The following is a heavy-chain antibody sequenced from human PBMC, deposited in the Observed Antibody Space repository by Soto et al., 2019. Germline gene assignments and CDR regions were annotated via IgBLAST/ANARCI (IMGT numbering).Heavy chain of an antibody. Sequence: GGSLRLSCAASGFTFSSYAMSWVRQAPGKGLEWVSAISGSGGSTYYADSVKGRFTISRDNSRNTLYLQMNSLRAEDTAVYYCATEWNYDFAFDPWGQGTLVTVSS. CDR3: ATEWNYDFAFDP. J-gene: IGHJ5*02. D-gene: IGHD3-3*01. V-gene: IGHV3-23*01. CDR2: ISGSGGST. CDR1: GFTFSSYA.